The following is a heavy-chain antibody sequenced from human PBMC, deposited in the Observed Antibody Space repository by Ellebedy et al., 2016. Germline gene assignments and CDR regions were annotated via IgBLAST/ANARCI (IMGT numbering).Heavy chain of an antibody. CDR2: IYYSGST. Sequence: SETLSLXXTVSGGSMSNYYWSWIRQPPGKGLEWIGYIYYSGSTKYNPSLKSRVTISVDTSKNQFSLKLSSVTAADTAVYYCARGLIHCSGGSCLDYWGQGTLVTVSS. CDR1: GGSMSNYY. D-gene: IGHD2-15*01. CDR3: ARGLIHCSGGSCLDY. J-gene: IGHJ4*02. V-gene: IGHV4-59*01.